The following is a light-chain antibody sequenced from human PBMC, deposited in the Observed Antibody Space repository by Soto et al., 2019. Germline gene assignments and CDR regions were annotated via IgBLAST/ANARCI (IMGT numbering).Light chain of an antibody. CDR2: HVT. CDR3: CSYTTSNTFV. CDR1: SGDVGTYNY. Sequence: QSALTQPASVSGSLGQSITISCSGTSGDVGTYNYVSWYQQYPGKAPKLMIYHVTDRPSGVSNRFSGSKSGNTASLTISGLQAEDEADSYCCSYTTSNTFVFGTGTKVTVL. J-gene: IGLJ1*01. V-gene: IGLV2-14*01.